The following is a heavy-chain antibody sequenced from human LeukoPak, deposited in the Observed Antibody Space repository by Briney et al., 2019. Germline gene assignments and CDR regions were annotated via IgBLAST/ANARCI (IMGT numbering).Heavy chain of an antibody. CDR3: ARDRALYDILTGYWFGAFDI. CDR2: IYYSGST. J-gene: IGHJ3*02. D-gene: IGHD3-9*01. Sequence: SETLSLTCTVSGGSISSGGYSWSWIRLHPGKGLEWIGYIYYSGSTYYNPSLKSRVTISVDTSKNQFSLKLSSVTAADTAVYYCARDRALYDILTGYWFGAFDIWGQGTMVTVSS. V-gene: IGHV4-31*03. CDR1: GGSISSGGYS.